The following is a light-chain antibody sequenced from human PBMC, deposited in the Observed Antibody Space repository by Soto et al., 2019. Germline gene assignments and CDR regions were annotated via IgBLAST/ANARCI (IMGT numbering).Light chain of an antibody. J-gene: IGKJ1*01. V-gene: IGKV1-39*01. CDR2: TAS. CDR1: QGISDY. Sequence: DIRMTQSPSSLSGSVGDTVTITCRASQGISDYLSWFQHKPGEAPKLLIYTASSLQGGVPLRFSGAGSRTDFSLTISGLQPEDSATYYCQQTYTFPWTFGQGTRVDIK. CDR3: QQTYTFPWT.